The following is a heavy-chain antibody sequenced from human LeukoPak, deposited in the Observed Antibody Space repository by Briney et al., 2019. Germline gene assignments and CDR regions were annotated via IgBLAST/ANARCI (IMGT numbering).Heavy chain of an antibody. CDR2: ISWDGGST. D-gene: IGHD5-18*01. CDR3: AKGGGMVMKYYYYYMDV. CDR1: GFTFDDYA. J-gene: IGHJ6*03. V-gene: IGHV3-43D*03. Sequence: GGSLRLSCAASGFTFDDYAMHWVRQAPGKGLEWVSLISWDGGSTYYADSAKGRFTISRDNSKNSLYLQMNSLRAEDTALYYCAKGGGMVMKYYYYYMDVWGKGTTVTVSS.